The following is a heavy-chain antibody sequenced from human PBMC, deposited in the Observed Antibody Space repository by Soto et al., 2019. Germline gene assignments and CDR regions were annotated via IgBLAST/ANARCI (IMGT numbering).Heavy chain of an antibody. CDR1: GFTFSSYG. J-gene: IGHJ3*02. V-gene: IGHV3-30*18. CDR2: ISYDGSNK. D-gene: IGHD2-8*01. Sequence: GGSLRLSCAASGFTFSSYGMHWVRQAPGKGLEWVAVISYDGSNKYYADSVKGRFTISRDNSKNTLYLQMNSLRAEDTAVYYCANSGYATLIGAFDIWGQGTMVTVSS. CDR3: ANSGYATLIGAFDI.